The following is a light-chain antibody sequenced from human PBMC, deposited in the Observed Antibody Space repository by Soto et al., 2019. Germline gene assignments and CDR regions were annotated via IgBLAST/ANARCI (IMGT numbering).Light chain of an antibody. CDR2: SVS. J-gene: IGKJ1*01. CDR3: QQYNNWPPWT. CDR1: QRVGNN. Sequence: ETVMTQSPATLPVFLGDTATLSCRASQRVGNNLAWYQAKPGQPPRLVIHSVSTRATGIPTRFSGSGSGTEFTLTISSLQSEDFGDYYCQQYNNWPPWTFGQGTKVEMK. V-gene: IGKV3-15*01.